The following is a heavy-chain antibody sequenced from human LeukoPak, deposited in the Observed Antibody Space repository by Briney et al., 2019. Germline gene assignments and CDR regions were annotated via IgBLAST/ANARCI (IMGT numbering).Heavy chain of an antibody. D-gene: IGHD6-13*01. V-gene: IGHV1-46*01. CDR2: INPSGGSA. CDR3: AREGVAATGLDY. Sequence: GASVKVTCEASGYTFSIYNMHWVRQAPEQGLEWMGIINPSGGSASDTQKFQGRVTMTRDTSTSTLYMELSSLRSEDTAVYYCAREGVAATGLDYWGQGTLVTVSS. CDR1: GYTFSIYN. J-gene: IGHJ4*02.